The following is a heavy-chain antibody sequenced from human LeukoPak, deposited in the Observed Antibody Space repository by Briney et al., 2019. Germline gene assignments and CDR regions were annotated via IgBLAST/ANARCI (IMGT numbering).Heavy chain of an antibody. CDR1: GYTFTGYY. CDR2: INPNSGGT. Sequence: ASVKVSCKASGYTFTGYYMHWVRQAPGQGLEWMGRINPNSGGTNYAQKFQGRVTMTRDTSISTAYMELSRLRSDDTAVYYCARDDYGGYRPFDYWGQGTLVTVSS. CDR3: ARDDYGGYRPFDY. J-gene: IGHJ4*02. D-gene: IGHD4-17*01. V-gene: IGHV1-2*06.